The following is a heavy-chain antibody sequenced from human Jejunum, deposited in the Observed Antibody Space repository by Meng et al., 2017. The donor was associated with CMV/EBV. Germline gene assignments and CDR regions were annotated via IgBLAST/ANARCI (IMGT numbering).Heavy chain of an antibody. CDR2: LIAVFDKT. J-gene: IGHJ4*02. CDR3: ARGRRNEPLFDY. Sequence: QVQFVQSGAEVKKPGSSVKVACKTSGDSFSTQTFSWVRQAPGQGLEWMGGLIAVFDKTKAAPRFQDRVTFTADESTSTAYMELSSLTFDDTAVYFCARGRRNEPLFDYWGQGTLVTVSS. CDR1: GDSFSTQT. D-gene: IGHD1-14*01. V-gene: IGHV1-69*13.